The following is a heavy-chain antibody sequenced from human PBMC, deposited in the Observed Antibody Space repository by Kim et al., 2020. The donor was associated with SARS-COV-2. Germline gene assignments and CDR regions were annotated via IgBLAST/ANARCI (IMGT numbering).Heavy chain of an antibody. V-gene: IGHV1-69*13. Sequence: SVKVSCKASGGTFSSYAISWVRQAPGQGLEWMGGIIPIFGTANYAQKFQGRVTITADESTSTAYMELSSLRSEDTAVYYCARDRCSSTSCYPYYYYGMDVWGQGTTVTVSS. CDR3: ARDRCSSTSCYPYYYYGMDV. J-gene: IGHJ6*02. CDR2: IIPIFGTA. D-gene: IGHD2-2*01. CDR1: GGTFSSYA.